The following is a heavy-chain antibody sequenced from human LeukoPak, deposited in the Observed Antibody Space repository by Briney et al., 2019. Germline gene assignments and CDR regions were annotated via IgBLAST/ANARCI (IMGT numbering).Heavy chain of an antibody. CDR3: AKDATMVRGVADFIDY. CDR2: IRYDGSNK. V-gene: IGHV3-30*02. CDR1: GFTFSSYG. Sequence: GGSLRLSCAASGFTFSSYGMHWVRQAPGKGLEWVAFIRYDGSNKYYADSVKGRFTISRDSSKNTLYLQMNSLRAEDTAVHYCAKDATMVRGVADFIDYWGQGTLVTVSS. J-gene: IGHJ4*02. D-gene: IGHD3-10*01.